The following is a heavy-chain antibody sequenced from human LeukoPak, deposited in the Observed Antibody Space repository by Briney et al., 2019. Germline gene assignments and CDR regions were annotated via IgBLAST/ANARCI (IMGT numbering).Heavy chain of an antibody. D-gene: IGHD3-3*01. CDR1: GGTFSIYA. V-gene: IGHV1-69*05. J-gene: IGHJ6*03. CDR2: IIPIFGTA. Sequence: SVKVSCKASGGTFSIYAISWVRQAPGQGLEWMGGIIPIFGTANYAQKFQGRVTITTDESTSTAYMELNSLRSEDTAVYYCARDVPIDYTIFGVAPTSYYMDVWGKGTTVTVSS. CDR3: ARDVPIDYTIFGVAPTSYYMDV.